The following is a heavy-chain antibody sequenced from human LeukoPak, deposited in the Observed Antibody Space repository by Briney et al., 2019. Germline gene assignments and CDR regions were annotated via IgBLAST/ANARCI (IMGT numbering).Heavy chain of an antibody. V-gene: IGHV3-23*01. CDR2: IGSGGSTT. D-gene: IGHD6-19*01. CDR3: AKLGGGVTVTGLRYFDY. J-gene: IGHJ4*02. Sequence: GGSLRLSCAASGFTFSNYGLSWVRQAPGKGLEWVSGIGSGGSTTYYADSVKGRFTISRDNSKNTLYLQMNSLRAEDTAVYYCAKLGGGVTVTGLRYFDYWGQGTLVTVSS. CDR1: GFTFSNYG.